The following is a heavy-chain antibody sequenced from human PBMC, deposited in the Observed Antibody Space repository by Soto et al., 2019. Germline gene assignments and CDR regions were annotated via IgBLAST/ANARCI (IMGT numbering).Heavy chain of an antibody. CDR2: ISGSGGST. V-gene: IGHV3-23*01. Sequence: GGSLRLSCAASGFTFSSYAMSWVRQAPGKGLEWVSAISGSGGSTYYADSVKGRFTISRDNSKNTLYLQMNSLRADDTAVYYCANDKSYDFWSGYYQVDYWGQGTLVTVSS. D-gene: IGHD3-3*01. J-gene: IGHJ4*02. CDR3: ANDKSYDFWSGYYQVDY. CDR1: GFTFSSYA.